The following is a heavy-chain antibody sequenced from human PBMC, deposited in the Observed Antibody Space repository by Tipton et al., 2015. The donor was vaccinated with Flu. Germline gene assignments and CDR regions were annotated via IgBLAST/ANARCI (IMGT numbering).Heavy chain of an antibody. CDR2: IKSRGGGGTT. J-gene: IGHJ4*02. Sequence: GSLRLSCVASGFPFTPAWMSWVRQAPGKGLEWVGRIKSRGGGGTTDFAAPVKDRFTISRDDSKNTLYLQMNSLKTEDTAVYFCTWMTTVTTLDHWGRGTLVTVSS. V-gene: IGHV3-15*01. CDR1: GFPFTPAW. D-gene: IGHD4-17*01. CDR3: TWMTTVTTLDH.